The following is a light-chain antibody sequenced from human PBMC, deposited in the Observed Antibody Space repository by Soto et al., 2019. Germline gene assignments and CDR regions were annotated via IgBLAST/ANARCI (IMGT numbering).Light chain of an antibody. CDR1: QTISTW. CDR2: KAS. CDR3: QQYNSYPWT. J-gene: IGKJ1*01. Sequence: IPMTQSPSTLSASVGDRVTFTCRASQTISTWLAWYQQKPGEAPKLLIYKASTLEVGVPSRCSASGSGTEFTLTINTLQPADFATYYCQQYNSYPWTFGQGTKV. V-gene: IGKV1-5*03.